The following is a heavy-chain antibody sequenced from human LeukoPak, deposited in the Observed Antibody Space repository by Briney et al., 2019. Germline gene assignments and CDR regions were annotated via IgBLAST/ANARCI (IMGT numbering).Heavy chain of an antibody. Sequence: GSLRLSCAASGFTFSSYAMSWVRQAPGKGLEWVSGISGSGDSTYYADSVKGRFTISRDNSKKTLYLQMNSLRAEDTAVYYCARRAGAYSHPYDYWGQGTLVTVS. D-gene: IGHD4/OR15-4a*01. J-gene: IGHJ4*02. CDR1: GFTFSSYA. CDR3: ARRAGAYSHPYDY. V-gene: IGHV3-23*01. CDR2: ISGSGDST.